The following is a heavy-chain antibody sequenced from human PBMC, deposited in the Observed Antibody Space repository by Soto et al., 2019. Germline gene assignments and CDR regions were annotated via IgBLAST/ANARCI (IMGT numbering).Heavy chain of an antibody. D-gene: IGHD1-1*01. V-gene: IGHV4-4*02. CDR1: GGSISSSNW. CDR2: IYHGGST. CDR3: ARDWNYLDY. J-gene: IGHJ4*02. Sequence: PSETLSLTCAVSGGSISSSNWWSWVRQPPGKGLEWIGEIYHGGSTNYNPSLKSRVTISGDKPKNQFSLKLSSVTAADTAVYYCARDWNYLDYWGQGTLVTVSS.